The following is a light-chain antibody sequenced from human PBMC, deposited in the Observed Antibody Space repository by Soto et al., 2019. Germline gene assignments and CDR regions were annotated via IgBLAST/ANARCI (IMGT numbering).Light chain of an antibody. CDR3: GAWDSSLSAGE. J-gene: IGLJ3*02. CDR1: SSNIGNNY. CDR2: DDN. Sequence: QSVLTQPPSVSAAPGQTVTISCSGSSSNIGNNYVSWYQQFPGTAPRLLIYDDNKRPSGIPDRFSGSKSGTSATLGITGLQTGDEADYYCGAWDSSLSAGEFGGGTKLTVL. V-gene: IGLV1-51*01.